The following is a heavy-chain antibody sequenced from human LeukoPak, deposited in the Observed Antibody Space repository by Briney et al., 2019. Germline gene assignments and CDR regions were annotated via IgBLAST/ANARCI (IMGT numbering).Heavy chain of an antibody. J-gene: IGHJ4*02. CDR2: VSGSGVTR. V-gene: IGHV3-23*01. D-gene: IGHD3-10*01. CDR1: GFTFSRFA. Sequence: GGSLRLSCAASGFTFSRFAMSWVRQAHGKALEWVLTVSGSGVTRYYADSVKGRFTVSRDNSKNTLYLQMNSLRAEDTAVYSCAKDRGTVRGVTWDYWGQGTLITVSS. CDR3: AKDRGTVRGVTWDY.